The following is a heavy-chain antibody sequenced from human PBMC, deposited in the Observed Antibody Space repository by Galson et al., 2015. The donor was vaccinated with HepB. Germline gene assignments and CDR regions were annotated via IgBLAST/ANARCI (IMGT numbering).Heavy chain of an antibody. CDR1: GFTFSDYY. D-gene: IGHD1-26*01. V-gene: IGHV3-11*01. CDR2: ISSSGNVV. Sequence: SLRLSCAAYGFTFSDYYMNWIRQAPGKGLEWVSYISSSGNVVHYTDSVKGRFTISRDNAKNSLYLQMNSLRTEDTAMYYCARGEGANDWFDPWGQGTLVTVSS. CDR3: ARGEGANDWFDP. J-gene: IGHJ5*02.